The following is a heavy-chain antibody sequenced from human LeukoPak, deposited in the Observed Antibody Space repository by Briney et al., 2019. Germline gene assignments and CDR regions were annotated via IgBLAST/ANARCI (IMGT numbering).Heavy chain of an antibody. CDR1: GFTFSSYS. CDR3: ARDSSGYYVPRYFQH. J-gene: IGHJ1*01. Sequence: GGSLRLSCAASGFTFSSYSMNWVRQAPGKGLEWVSSISSSSSYIYYADSVKGRFTISRDNAKNSLYLQMNSLRAEDTAVYCCARDSSGYYVPRYFQHWGQGTLVTVSS. V-gene: IGHV3-21*01. CDR2: ISSSSSYI. D-gene: IGHD3-22*01.